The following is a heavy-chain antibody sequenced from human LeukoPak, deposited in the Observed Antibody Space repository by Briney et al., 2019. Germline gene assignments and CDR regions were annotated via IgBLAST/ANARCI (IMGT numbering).Heavy chain of an antibody. CDR3: ARGPTLGVVNNWFDP. V-gene: IGHV1-69*02. J-gene: IGHJ5*02. CDR1: GGTFSSYT. CDR2: IIPILGIA. Sequence: GASVKVSCKASGGTFSSYTIRWVRQAPGQGLEWMVRIIPILGIANYAQKFQGRVTITADKSTSTAYMELSSLRSEDTAVYYCARGPTLGVVNNWFDPWGQGTLVTVSS. D-gene: IGHD3-3*01.